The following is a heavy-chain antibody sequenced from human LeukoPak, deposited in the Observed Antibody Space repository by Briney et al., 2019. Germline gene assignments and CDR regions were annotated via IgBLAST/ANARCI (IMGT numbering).Heavy chain of an antibody. CDR3: ARLQNTGVGGRGFSDY. Sequence: SETPSLTCTVFGASISSSDYYWGWFRQPPGKGLEWIGSISYDETTKYNPSLRSPITISVDTSKRQFSLKLNSVTAADTAVYYCARLQNTGVGGRGFSDYWGQGTLVTVSS. CDR1: GASISSSDYY. D-gene: IGHD7-27*01. CDR2: ISYDETT. J-gene: IGHJ4*02. V-gene: IGHV4-39*01.